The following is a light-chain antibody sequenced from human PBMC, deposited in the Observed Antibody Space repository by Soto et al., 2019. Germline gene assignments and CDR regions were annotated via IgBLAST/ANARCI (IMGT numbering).Light chain of an antibody. CDR3: QQYETYSPT. V-gene: IGKV1-39*01. CDR2: AAS. CDR1: QSISSY. J-gene: IGKJ1*01. Sequence: DIQMTQSPSSLSASVGDRVTITCRASQSISSYLNWYQQKPGKAPKLLIYAASSLQSGVPSRFSGSGSGTEFTLTISSLQPDDFATYYCQQYETYSPTFGQGTKVDIK.